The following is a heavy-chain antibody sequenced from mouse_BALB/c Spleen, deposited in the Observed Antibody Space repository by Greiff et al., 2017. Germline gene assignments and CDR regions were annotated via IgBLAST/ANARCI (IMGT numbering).Heavy chain of an antibody. CDR2: ISSGSSTI. D-gene: IGHD2-1*01. V-gene: IGHV5-17*02. CDR3: ARDGNYVPFAY. CDR1: GFTFSSFG. J-gene: IGHJ3*01. Sequence: EVKLVASGGGLVQPGGSRKPSCAASGFTFSSFGMHWVRQAPEKGLEWVAYISSGSSTIYYADTVKGRFTISRDNPKNTLFLQMTSLRSEDTAMYYCARDGNYVPFAYWGQGTLVTVSA.